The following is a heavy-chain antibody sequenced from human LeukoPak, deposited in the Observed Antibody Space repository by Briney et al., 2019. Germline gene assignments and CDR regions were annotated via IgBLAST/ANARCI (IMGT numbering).Heavy chain of an antibody. J-gene: IGHJ3*02. CDR1: GFTVSSNY. V-gene: IGHV3-66*01. CDR2: IYSGGST. CDR3: ARVNWVYDSSGYYYFGDAFDI. Sequence: GGSLRLSCAASGFTVSSNYMSWVRQAPGKGLEWVSVIYSGGSTYYADSVKGRFTISRDNSKNTLYLQMNSLRAEDTAVYHCARVNWVYDSSGYYYFGDAFDIWGQGTMVTVSS. D-gene: IGHD3-22*01.